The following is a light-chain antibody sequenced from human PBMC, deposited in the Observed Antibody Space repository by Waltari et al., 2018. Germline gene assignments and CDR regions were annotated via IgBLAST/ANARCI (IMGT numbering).Light chain of an antibody. CDR1: SLRSYY. CDR3: HSRDASGVAGS. J-gene: IGLJ2*01. V-gene: IGLV3-19*01. CDR2: DNN. Sequence: SSELTQDPAVSVAMGQTVRITCQGDSLRSYYASWYQQRPGQAPILVMYDNNNQPSGVPDRFSGSSSHNTASLTITGAQAEDEASYYCHSRDASGVAGSFGGGTKLTVL.